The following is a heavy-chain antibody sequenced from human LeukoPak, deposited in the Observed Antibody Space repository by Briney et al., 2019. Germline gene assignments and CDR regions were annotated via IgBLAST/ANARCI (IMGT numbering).Heavy chain of an antibody. V-gene: IGHV5-51*01. CDR3: ARHVIESEQLVRNYYYYMDV. CDR2: IYPGDSDT. D-gene: IGHD6-13*01. CDR1: GYSFTSYW. Sequence: PGESLKISCKGSGYSFTSYWIGWVRQMPGKGLEWMGIIYPGDSDTRYSPSFQGQVTISADKSISTAYLQWSSLKASDTAMYYCARHVIESEQLVRNYYYYMDVWGKGTTVTVSS. J-gene: IGHJ6*03.